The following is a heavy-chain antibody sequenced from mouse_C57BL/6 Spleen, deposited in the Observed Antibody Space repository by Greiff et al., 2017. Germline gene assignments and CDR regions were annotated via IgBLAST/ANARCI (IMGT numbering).Heavy chain of an antibody. J-gene: IGHJ4*01. CDR1: GYAFSSYW. CDR3: ARRSRTYAMDY. V-gene: IGHV1-80*01. Sequence: VQLQQSGAELVKPGASVKISCKASGYAFSSYWMNWVKQRPGKGLEWIGQIYPGDGDTNYNGKFKGKATLTADKSSSTAYMQLSSLTSEDSAVYFCARRSRTYAMDYWGQGTSVTVSS. CDR2: IYPGDGDT.